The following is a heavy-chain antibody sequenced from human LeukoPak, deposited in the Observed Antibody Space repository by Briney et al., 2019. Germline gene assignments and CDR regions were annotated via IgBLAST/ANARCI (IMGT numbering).Heavy chain of an antibody. D-gene: IGHD6-13*01. CDR2: ISNSGGNT. V-gene: IGHV3-23*01. CDR1: GFTFSSYA. Sequence: GGSLRLSCAASGFTFSSYAMSWVRQAPGKGLEWVSAISNSGGNTYYADSVKGRFTISRDDSKNTLYLQMNSLRAEDTAVYYCAKVQAAAGIDYWGQGTLVTVSS. J-gene: IGHJ4*02. CDR3: AKVQAAAGIDY.